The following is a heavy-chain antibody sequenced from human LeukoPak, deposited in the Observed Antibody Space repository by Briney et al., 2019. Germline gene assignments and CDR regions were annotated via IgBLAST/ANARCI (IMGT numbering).Heavy chain of an antibody. Sequence: GSLRRSCAASGFTFSSYWMSWVRQAPGKGLEWVANIKQDGSEKYYVDSVKGRFTISRDNAKNSLYLQMNSLRAEDTAVYYCARGGGSYPFFDYWGQGTLVTVSS. CDR1: GFTFSSYW. V-gene: IGHV3-7*01. D-gene: IGHD1-26*01. CDR3: ARGGGSYPFFDY. J-gene: IGHJ4*02. CDR2: IKQDGSEK.